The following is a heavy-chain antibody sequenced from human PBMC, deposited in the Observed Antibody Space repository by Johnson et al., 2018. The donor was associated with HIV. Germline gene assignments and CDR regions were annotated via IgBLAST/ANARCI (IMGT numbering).Heavy chain of an antibody. CDR2: VNPNGGDT. CDR1: QFSFTSYY. D-gene: IGHD1-1*01. J-gene: IGHJ3*01. Sequence: QLVESGGGLVQPGGSLRLSCAASQFSFTSYYMNCVRQAPGNGLELVGQVNPNGGDTYLIDSGKDRFNISRDNAKNTLHLQMNSLRAEDTAVYYCAKGIMNWDDDAFDVWGLGTMVTVSS. V-gene: IGHV3-25*04. CDR3: AKGIMNWDDDAFDV.